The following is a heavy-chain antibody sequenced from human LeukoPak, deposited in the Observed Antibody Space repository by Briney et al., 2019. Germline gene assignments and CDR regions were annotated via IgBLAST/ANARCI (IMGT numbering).Heavy chain of an antibody. CDR2: ISAYNGNT. Sequence: GASVKVSCKASGYTFTSYGISWVRQAPGQGLEWMGWISAYNGNTNYVQKLQGRVTMTTDTSTSTAYMELRSLRSDDTAVYYCARRITMIVVVEFDYWGQGTLVTVSS. CDR1: GYTFTSYG. D-gene: IGHD3-22*01. J-gene: IGHJ4*02. CDR3: ARRITMIVVVEFDY. V-gene: IGHV1-18*01.